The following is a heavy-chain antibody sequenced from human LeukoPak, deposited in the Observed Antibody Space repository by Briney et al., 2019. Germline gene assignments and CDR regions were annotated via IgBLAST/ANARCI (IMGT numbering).Heavy chain of an antibody. CDR3: PAGGGYRGGGDGPFDY. V-gene: IGHV4-59*01. J-gene: IGHJ4*02. CDR1: GGSISSYD. D-gene: IGHD2-15*01. Sequence: SETLSLTCTVSGGSISSYDWGWIRQPPGKGLEWVGYLYNSGSANYNPSLQSRLPLSVDTSKNHFSLKLSSVTAAATAVYYCPAGGGYRGGGDGPFDYWGQGTLVTVSS. CDR2: LYNSGSA.